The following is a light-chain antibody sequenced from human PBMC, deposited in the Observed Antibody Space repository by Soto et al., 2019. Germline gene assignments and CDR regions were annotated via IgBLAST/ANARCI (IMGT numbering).Light chain of an antibody. Sequence: EILLTKSPDSRSLSPGDRATLSCTASQSFSSTFFAWYQQKPGQAPRLLIYGASSRATGIPDRFSGSGSGTDFTLTISRLEPEDFAVYYCQQYASSVTFGQGTKVEIK. CDR3: QQYASSVT. V-gene: IGKV3-20*01. CDR2: GAS. CDR1: QSFSSTF. J-gene: IGKJ1*01.